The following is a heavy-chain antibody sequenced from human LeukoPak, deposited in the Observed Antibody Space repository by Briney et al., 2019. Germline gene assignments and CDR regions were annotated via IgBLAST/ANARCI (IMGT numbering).Heavy chain of an antibody. Sequence: GGSLILSCAASGFTFSSCAMNRVRQAPGKGLEWVSSISSSSSYIYYADSVKGRFTISRDNAKNSLYLQMNSLRAEDTAVYYCARDPDYYDSSGWWGQGTLVTVSS. D-gene: IGHD3-22*01. CDR3: ARDPDYYDSSGW. J-gene: IGHJ1*01. CDR1: GFTFSSCA. CDR2: ISSSSSYI. V-gene: IGHV3-21*01.